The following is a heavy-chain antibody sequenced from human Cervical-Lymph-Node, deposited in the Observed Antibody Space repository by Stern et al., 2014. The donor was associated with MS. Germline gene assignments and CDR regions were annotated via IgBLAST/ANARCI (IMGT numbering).Heavy chain of an antibody. V-gene: IGHV1-69*01. D-gene: IGHD3-22*01. J-gene: IGHJ6*02. Sequence: VQLVESGTEVKKPGSSVRVSCKASGGSFNRYAISWVRQAPGQGLEWMGGIIPIFTTAKYAQNFQGRVTITADESTATSYMELSSLRSEDTAVYYCARDVVRFDNSGYYFASNYYYGMDVWGQGTTVTVSS. CDR1: GGSFNRYA. CDR2: IIPIFTTA. CDR3: ARDVVRFDNSGYYFASNYYYGMDV.